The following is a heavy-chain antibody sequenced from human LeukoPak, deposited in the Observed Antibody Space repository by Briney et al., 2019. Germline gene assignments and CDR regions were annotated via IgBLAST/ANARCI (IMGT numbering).Heavy chain of an antibody. V-gene: IGHV3-9*01. CDR1: GFTFDDYA. CDR2: ISRNGGSI. CDR3: AKDSRDYYDSSGYTFDY. J-gene: IGHJ4*02. D-gene: IGHD3-22*01. Sequence: AGGSLRLSCAASGFTFDDYAMHWVRQAPGKGLEWVSGISRNGGSIGYADSVKGRFTISRDNAKNSLYLQMNSLRAEDTALYYCAKDSRDYYDSSGYTFDYWGQGTLVTVSS.